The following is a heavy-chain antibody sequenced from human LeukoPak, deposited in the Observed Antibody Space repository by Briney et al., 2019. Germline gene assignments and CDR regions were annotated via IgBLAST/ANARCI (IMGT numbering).Heavy chain of an antibody. Sequence: GASVKVSCKASGYTFTSYAMHWVRQAPGQRLEWMGWINAGNGNTKYSQKFQGRVTITRDTSASTAYMELSSLRSEDTAVYYCASVYSAGQLVRWFDPWGQGTLVTVSS. CDR1: GYTFTSYA. V-gene: IGHV1-3*01. CDR2: INAGNGNT. CDR3: ASVYSAGQLVRWFDP. J-gene: IGHJ5*02. D-gene: IGHD6-13*01.